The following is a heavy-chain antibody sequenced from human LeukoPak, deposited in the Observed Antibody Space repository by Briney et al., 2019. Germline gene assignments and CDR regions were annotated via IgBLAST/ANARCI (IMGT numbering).Heavy chain of an antibody. CDR3: ATAGNYRFDY. D-gene: IGHD1-7*01. J-gene: IGHJ4*02. CDR2: INPDGSTI. Sequence: GGSLRLSCAAAGFTFSNYWVHWVRQAPGKGLVWVSRINPDGSTINYADSVKGRFTISRDNAKNTLYLQMNSLRAEDTAVYYCATAGNYRFDYWGQGTLVTVSS. CDR1: GFTFSNYW. V-gene: IGHV3-74*01.